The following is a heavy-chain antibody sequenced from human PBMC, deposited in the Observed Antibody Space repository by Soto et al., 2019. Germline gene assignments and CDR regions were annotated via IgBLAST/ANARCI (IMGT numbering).Heavy chain of an antibody. CDR3: AKSSRGLLAQAAVDY. D-gene: IGHD6-13*01. CDR2: ISGSGGST. CDR1: GFTFSSYA. Sequence: SLRLSCAASGFTFSSYAMSWVRQAPGKGLEWVSAISGSGGSTYYADSVKGRFTISRDNSKNTLYLQMNSLRAEDTAVYYCAKSSRGLLAQAAVDYWGQGTLVNVSS. J-gene: IGHJ4*02. V-gene: IGHV3-23*01.